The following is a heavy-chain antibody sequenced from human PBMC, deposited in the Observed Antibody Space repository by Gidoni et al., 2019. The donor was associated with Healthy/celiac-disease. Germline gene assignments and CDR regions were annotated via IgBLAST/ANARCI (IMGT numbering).Heavy chain of an antibody. CDR3: AREGVLLWFGELSSQYGMDV. Sequence: QVQLVQSGAEVKKPGASVKVSCKASGYTFTSYGISWVRQAPGQGLEWMGWISAYNGNTNYAQKLQGRVTMTTDTSTSTAYMELRSLRSDDTAVYYCAREGVLLWFGELSSQYGMDVWGQGTTVTVSS. J-gene: IGHJ6*02. CDR1: GYTFTSYG. V-gene: IGHV1-18*04. CDR2: ISAYNGNT. D-gene: IGHD3-10*01.